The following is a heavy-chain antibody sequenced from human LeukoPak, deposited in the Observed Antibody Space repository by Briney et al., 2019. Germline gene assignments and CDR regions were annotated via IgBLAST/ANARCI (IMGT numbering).Heavy chain of an antibody. J-gene: IGHJ1*01. D-gene: IGHD6-13*01. CDR2: IYYSGST. V-gene: IGHV4-39*01. CDR3: ARGEYDVQQQPNFYAEYFQH. CDR1: GGSISSNSYY. Sequence: SSETLSLTCAVSGGSISSNSYYWGWIRQPPGKGLEWIGSIYYSGSTYYNPSLKSRVTISVDTSKNQFSLKLSSVTAADTAVYYCARGEYDVQQQPNFYAEYFQHWGQGTLVTVSS.